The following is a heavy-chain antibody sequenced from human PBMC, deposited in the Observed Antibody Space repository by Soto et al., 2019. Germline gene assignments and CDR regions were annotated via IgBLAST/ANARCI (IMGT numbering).Heavy chain of an antibody. J-gene: IGHJ6*03. CDR2: ISWNSGSI. Sequence: GGSLRLSCAASGFTFDDYAMHWVRQAPGKGLEWVSGISWNSGSIGYADSVKGRFTISRDNAKNSLYLQMNSLRAEDTALYYCEKPAAMLYYYYYMDVWGKGTTVNVSS. V-gene: IGHV3-9*01. CDR3: EKPAAMLYYYYYMDV. D-gene: IGHD2-2*01. CDR1: GFTFDDYA.